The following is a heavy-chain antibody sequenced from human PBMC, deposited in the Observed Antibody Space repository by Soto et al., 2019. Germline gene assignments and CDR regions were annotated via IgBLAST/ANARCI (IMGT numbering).Heavy chain of an antibody. CDR2: ISGGGGST. Sequence: GGSLRLSCAASGFPFSSYAMSWVRQPPGKGLGWVSAISGGGGSTYYADSVKGRFTISRDNSKNTLYLQMNSLRAEDTAVYYCAKDAQAVARSEIDYWGQGSLVTVSS. CDR3: AKDAQAVARSEIDY. D-gene: IGHD6-19*01. V-gene: IGHV3-23*01. CDR1: GFPFSSYA. J-gene: IGHJ4*02.